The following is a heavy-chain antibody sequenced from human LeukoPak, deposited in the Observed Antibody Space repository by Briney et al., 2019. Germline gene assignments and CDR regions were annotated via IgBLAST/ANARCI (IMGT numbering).Heavy chain of an antibody. J-gene: IGHJ6*03. Sequence: SETLSLTCTVSGGSISSGSYYWSWIRQPAGKGLEWIGRIYTSGSTNYNPSLKSRVTISVDTSKNQFSLKLSSVTAADTAVYYCARDQGPGIAAAGPTYYYYYYMDVWGKGTTVTVSS. V-gene: IGHV4-61*02. CDR1: GGSISSGSYY. CDR3: ARDQGPGIAAAGPTYYYYYYMDV. D-gene: IGHD6-13*01. CDR2: IYTSGST.